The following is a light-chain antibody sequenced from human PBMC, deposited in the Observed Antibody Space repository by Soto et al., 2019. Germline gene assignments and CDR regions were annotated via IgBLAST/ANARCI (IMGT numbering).Light chain of an antibody. J-gene: IGKJ1*01. V-gene: IGKV4-1*01. CDR2: WAS. CDR1: QSVLYNSNNKNY. CDR3: QQYYSTPRWT. Sequence: DIVMTQSPDSLAVSLGERATINCKSSQSVLYNSNNKNYLAWYQQKSGQPPKLLIYWASTRASGVPDRFSGSGSGTDFTLTISSLQAEDVAVYYCQQYYSTPRWTFGQGTKVEIK.